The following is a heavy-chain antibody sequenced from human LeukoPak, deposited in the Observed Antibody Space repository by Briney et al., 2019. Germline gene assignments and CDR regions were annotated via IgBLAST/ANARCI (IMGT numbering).Heavy chain of an antibody. CDR3: ARDDCSSISCYHNWFDP. Sequence: AGGPLRLSCAASGFTFSSYWMSWVRQAPGKGLEWVANIKQDGSEKYYVDSVKGRFTISRDNAKNSLYLQMNSLRAEDTAVYYCARDDCSSISCYHNWFDPWGQGTLVTVSS. D-gene: IGHD2-2*01. V-gene: IGHV3-7*01. J-gene: IGHJ5*02. CDR1: GFTFSSYW. CDR2: IKQDGSEK.